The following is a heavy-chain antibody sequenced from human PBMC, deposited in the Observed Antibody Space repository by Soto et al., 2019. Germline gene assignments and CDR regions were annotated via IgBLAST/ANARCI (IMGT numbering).Heavy chain of an antibody. Sequence: GGSLRLSCAASGFTFSSYAMSWVRQAPGKGLEWVSAISGSVGSTYYAVSVKGRFTISRDNSKNTLYLQMNSLRAEDTAVYYCAKVPAITMIVVVSSYYFDYWGQGTLVTVSS. V-gene: IGHV3-23*01. CDR1: GFTFSSYA. CDR3: AKVPAITMIVVVSSYYFDY. D-gene: IGHD3-22*01. J-gene: IGHJ4*02. CDR2: ISGSVGST.